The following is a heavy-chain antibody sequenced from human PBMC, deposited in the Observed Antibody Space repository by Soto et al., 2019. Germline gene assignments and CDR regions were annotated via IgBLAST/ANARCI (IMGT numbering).Heavy chain of an antibody. CDR3: ARDRSSSSV. CDR2: ISGYNGNT. V-gene: IGHV1-18*01. J-gene: IGHJ4*02. Sequence: QVQLVQSGAEVKKPGASVKVSCKASGYTFTNYGISWVRQAPGQGLEWMGWISGYNGNTNYAQKFLGRVAVTADTSTNTAYMELRSLTSDDTAVYFCARDRSSSSVWGQGTLVTVSS. D-gene: IGHD6-13*01. CDR1: GYTFTNYG.